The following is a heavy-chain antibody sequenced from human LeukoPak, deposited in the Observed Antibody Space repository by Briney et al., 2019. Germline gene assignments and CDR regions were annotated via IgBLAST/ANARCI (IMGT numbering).Heavy chain of an antibody. Sequence: GSLRLSCAASGFTFSDYYMSWIRQAPGKGLEWVSYISSSGSTIYYADSVKGRFTMSRDNAKNSLYLQMNSLRAEDTAVYYCARVTSPYVFDIWGQGTMVTVSS. D-gene: IGHD3-3*01. V-gene: IGHV3-11*04. CDR2: ISSSGSTI. CDR3: ARVTSPYVFDI. J-gene: IGHJ3*02. CDR1: GFTFSDYY.